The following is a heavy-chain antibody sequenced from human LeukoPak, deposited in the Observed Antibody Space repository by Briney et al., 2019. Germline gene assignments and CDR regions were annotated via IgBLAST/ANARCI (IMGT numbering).Heavy chain of an antibody. CDR3: ARDRSPAPGRSYGRGHFDY. Sequence: ASVKVSCKASGYTFTGYYMHWVRQAPGQGLEWMGWINPNSGDTNYQGRVTMTRDTSINTAYMELSRLRSDDTAVYYCARDRSPAPGRSYGRGHFDYWGQGTLVTVSS. CDR2: INPNSGDT. CDR1: GYTFTGYY. V-gene: IGHV1-2*02. D-gene: IGHD5-18*01. J-gene: IGHJ4*02.